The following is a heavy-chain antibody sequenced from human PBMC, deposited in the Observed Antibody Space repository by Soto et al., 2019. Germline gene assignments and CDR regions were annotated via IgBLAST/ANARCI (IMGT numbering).Heavy chain of an antibody. CDR3: ARGYCSGGSCYYYYMDV. V-gene: IGHV4-59*08. D-gene: IGHD2-15*01. CDR2: IYYSGST. CDR1: GGSISSYY. J-gene: IGHJ6*03. Sequence: SETLSLTCTVSGGSISSYYWSWIRQPPGKGLEWIGYIYYSGSTNYNPSLKSRVTISVDTSKNQFSLKLSSVTAADTAVYYCARGYCSGGSCYYYYMDVWGKGTTVTVSS.